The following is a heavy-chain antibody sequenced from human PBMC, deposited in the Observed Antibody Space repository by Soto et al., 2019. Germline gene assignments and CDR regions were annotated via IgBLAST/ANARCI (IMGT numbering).Heavy chain of an antibody. D-gene: IGHD2-15*01. CDR1: GYTLTELS. J-gene: IGHJ3*02. V-gene: IGHV1-24*01. CDR3: ATGVVGVAATVFDI. Sequence: ASVKVSCKVSGYTLTELSMHWVRQAPGKGLEWMGGFDPEDGETIYAQKFQGRVTMTEDTSTDTAYMELSSLRSEDTAVYYCATGVVGVAATVFDIWGQGKMVTVSS. CDR2: FDPEDGET.